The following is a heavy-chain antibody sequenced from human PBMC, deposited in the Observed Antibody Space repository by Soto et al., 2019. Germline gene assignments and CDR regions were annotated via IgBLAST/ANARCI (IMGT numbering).Heavy chain of an antibody. CDR2: IIPILGIA. J-gene: IGHJ5*02. Sequence: GASVKLSCKASGCTISSYTISWVRQAPEQGLEWMGRIIPILGIANYAQKLQGRVTITADKSTSTAYMELSSLRSEDTAVYYCAGATMVRGVIFWFDPWGQGTLVTVSS. CDR3: AGATMVRGVIFWFDP. CDR1: GCTISSYT. D-gene: IGHD3-10*01. V-gene: IGHV1-69*02.